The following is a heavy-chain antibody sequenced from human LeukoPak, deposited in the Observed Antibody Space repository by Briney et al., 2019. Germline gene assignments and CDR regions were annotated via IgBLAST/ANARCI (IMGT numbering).Heavy chain of an antibody. CDR2: ITGSGGGT. CDR3: ASRVRGETYIVVFDY. Sequence: GGSLRLSCVASGLTFSNHAMTWVRQAPGKGLEWVSVITGSGGGTYHADFVKGRFTISRDNSKNTFYLQMNNLRAEDTALYYCASRVRGETYIVVFDY. V-gene: IGHV3-23*01. D-gene: IGHD2-21*01. CDR1: GLTFSNHA. J-gene: IGHJ4*01.